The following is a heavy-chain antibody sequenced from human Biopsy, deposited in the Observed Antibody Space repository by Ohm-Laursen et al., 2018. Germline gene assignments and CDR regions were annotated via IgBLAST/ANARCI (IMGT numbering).Heavy chain of an antibody. CDR3: ARDYEVYAKTDCFDP. Sequence: ASEKVSCKASGYSFTKYYINWVRQAPGQGLEWMGWTSGYNDDANYAQKFQGRLTMTTDTSTSTAYMELRSLRSDDTAVYFRARDYEVYAKTDCFDPWGQGTLVTVSS. CDR1: GYSFTKYY. CDR2: TSGYNDDA. J-gene: IGHJ5*02. V-gene: IGHV1-18*04. D-gene: IGHD2-8*01.